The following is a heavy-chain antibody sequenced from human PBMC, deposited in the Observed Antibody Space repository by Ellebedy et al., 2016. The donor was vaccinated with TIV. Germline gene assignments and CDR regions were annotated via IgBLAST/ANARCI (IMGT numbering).Heavy chain of an antibody. V-gene: IGHV3-23*01. CDR3: ARKVPAPTTVPPNWYFDL. Sequence: GESLKISCAASGFTFRSNAMSWVRQAPGKGLEWVSGISGSGGRKYYADSAKGRFTISRDNSKHTLYLQMNSLRAEDTAVYYCARKVPAPTTVPPNWYFDLWGRGTLVTVSS. J-gene: IGHJ2*01. CDR2: ISGSGGRK. CDR1: GFTFRSNA. D-gene: IGHD4-17*01.